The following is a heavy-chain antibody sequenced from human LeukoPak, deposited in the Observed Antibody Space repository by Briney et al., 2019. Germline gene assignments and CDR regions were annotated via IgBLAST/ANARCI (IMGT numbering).Heavy chain of an antibody. CDR3: ARRVTRLGNSFDI. J-gene: IGHJ3*02. D-gene: IGHD4-17*01. CDR1: GYTFTSYD. CDR2: MNPNSGNT. Sequence: GPVKVSCKASGYTFTSYDINWVRQATGQGLEWMGWMNPNSGNTGYAQKFQGRVTMTRNTSISTAYMELSSLRSEDTAVYYCARRVTRLGNSFDIWGQGTMVTVSS. V-gene: IGHV1-8*01.